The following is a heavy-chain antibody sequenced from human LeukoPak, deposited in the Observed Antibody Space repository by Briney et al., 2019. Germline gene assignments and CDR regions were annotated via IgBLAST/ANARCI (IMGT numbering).Heavy chain of an antibody. CDR3: ARLAYSSNDVCYSNYYYSMDV. J-gene: IGHJ6*03. V-gene: IGHV5-51*03. CDR1: GYTFSSYW. D-gene: IGHD2-8*01. CDR2: IYPDDSDT. Sequence: PGESLKISCKGSGYTFSSYWIGWVRQMPGKGLEWMGIIYPDDSDTRYSPSSQGQVTISADKSISTAYLQWSSLKASDTAMYYCARLAYSSNDVCYSNYYYSMDVWGKGTTVTVSS.